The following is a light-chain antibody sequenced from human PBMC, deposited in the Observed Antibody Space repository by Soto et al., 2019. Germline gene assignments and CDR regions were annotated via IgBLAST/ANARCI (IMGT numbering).Light chain of an antibody. J-gene: IGLJ2*01. Sequence: QSVLTQPPSASGTPGQRVTISCSGSSSNIGRNYVYWYQQLPGTAPKLLIYKNEQRPSGVPDRFSGSKSGTSASLAISGLRSEDEADYYCAAWDDSLSGVVFGGGTKLTVL. CDR1: SSNIGRNY. CDR3: AAWDDSLSGVV. V-gene: IGLV1-47*01. CDR2: KNE.